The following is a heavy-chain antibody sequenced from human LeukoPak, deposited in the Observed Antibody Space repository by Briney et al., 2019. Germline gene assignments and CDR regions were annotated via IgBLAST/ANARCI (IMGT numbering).Heavy chain of an antibody. CDR3: VRHNYGYDY. J-gene: IGHJ4*02. Sequence: HSGGSLRLSCAASGFDFSRYWMHWVRQVPGKEVVWVSHSHNDGNSVSYADSVKGRFTVSRDNAKNTLYLQMNRLSAEDTAVYYCVRHNYGYDYWGQGTQVTVSS. CDR1: GFDFSRYW. CDR2: SHNDGNSV. V-gene: IGHV3-74*01. D-gene: IGHD3-10*01.